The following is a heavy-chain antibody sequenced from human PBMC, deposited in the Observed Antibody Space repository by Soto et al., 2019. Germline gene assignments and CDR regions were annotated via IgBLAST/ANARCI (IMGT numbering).Heavy chain of an antibody. Sequence: ELQLVESGGGLVQPGGSLKLSCAASGFTFSSYDMDWVRQAPGKGLEWLSRISGSSNTMYYADSVKGRFTISRDNAKNALYLQMNSLRDEDTAADYCATIKCELIGYPAMGLWGKGSTVTVSS. CDR2: ISGSSNTM. CDR1: GFTFSSYD. J-gene: IGHJ6*04. V-gene: IGHV3-48*02. D-gene: IGHD5-12*01. CDR3: ATIKCELIGYPAMGL.